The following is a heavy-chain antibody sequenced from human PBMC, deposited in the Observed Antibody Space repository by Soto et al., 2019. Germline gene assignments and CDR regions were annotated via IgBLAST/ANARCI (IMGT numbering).Heavy chain of an antibody. CDR3: ARDHYDFWSGYSVYYYYYMDV. J-gene: IGHJ6*03. V-gene: IGHV1-8*01. Sequence: ASVKVSCKASGYTFTSYDINWVRQATGQGLEWMGWMNPNSGNTGYAQKFQGRVTMTRNTSISTAYMELSSLRSEDTAVYYCARDHYDFWSGYSVYYYYYMDVWGKGTTVTVSS. CDR2: MNPNSGNT. D-gene: IGHD3-3*01. CDR1: GYTFTSYD.